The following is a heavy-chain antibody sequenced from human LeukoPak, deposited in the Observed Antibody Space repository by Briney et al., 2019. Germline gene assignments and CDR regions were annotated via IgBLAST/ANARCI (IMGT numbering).Heavy chain of an antibody. Sequence: PGGSLRLSCAASGFTFSSYAMSWVRQAPGKGLEWVPAISGSGGSTYYADSVKGRFTISRDNSKNTLYLQMNSLRAEDTAVYYCAKDHAPHYYDSSGSLDYWGQGTLVTVSS. V-gene: IGHV3-23*01. CDR1: GFTFSSYA. J-gene: IGHJ4*02. CDR2: ISGSGGST. D-gene: IGHD3-22*01. CDR3: AKDHAPHYYDSSGSLDY.